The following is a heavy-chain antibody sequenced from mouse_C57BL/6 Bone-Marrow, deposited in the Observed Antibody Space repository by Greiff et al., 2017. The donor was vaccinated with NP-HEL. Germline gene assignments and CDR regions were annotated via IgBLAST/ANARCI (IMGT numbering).Heavy chain of an antibody. V-gene: IGHV1-81*01. CDR1: GYTFTSYG. CDR3: ARPLQAWFAF. D-gene: IGHD6-1*01. CDR2: IYPRSGNT. J-gene: IGHJ3*01. Sequence: QVQLQQSGAELARPGASVKLSCKASGYTFTSYGISWVKQKTGQGLEWIGEIYPRSGNTYYNEKFKGKATLTADKSSSTAYMELRSLTSEDSAVYFCARPLQAWFAFWGQGTLVTVST.